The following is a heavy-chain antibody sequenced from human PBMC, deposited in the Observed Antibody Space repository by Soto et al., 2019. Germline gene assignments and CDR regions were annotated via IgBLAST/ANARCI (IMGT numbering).Heavy chain of an antibody. CDR1: GYSFTSFW. D-gene: IGHD6-13*01. Sequence: PGESLKISCQGFGYSFTSFWSGWVRQMPGKGLEWMGIINPGDSDTRYSPSFQGQVTISVDKSISTAYLQWSSLKASDTAMYYCARQGVAAAGTGYYYYMDVWGKGTTVTV. CDR2: INPGDSDT. CDR3: ARQGVAAAGTGYYYYMDV. V-gene: IGHV5-51*01. J-gene: IGHJ6*03.